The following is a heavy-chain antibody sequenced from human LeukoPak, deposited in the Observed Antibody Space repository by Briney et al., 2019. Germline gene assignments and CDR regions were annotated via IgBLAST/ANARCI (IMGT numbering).Heavy chain of an antibody. D-gene: IGHD3-10*01. CDR3: ATPHRGTYGSGSPLY. CDR1: GYTLTELS. J-gene: IGHJ4*02. Sequence: ASVKVSCKVSGYTLTELSMHWVRQAPGKGLEWMGGFDPEDGETIYAQKFQGRVTMTEDTSTDTAYMELSSLRSEDTAVYYCATPHRGTYGSGSPLYWGQGTLVTVSS. V-gene: IGHV1-24*01. CDR2: FDPEDGET.